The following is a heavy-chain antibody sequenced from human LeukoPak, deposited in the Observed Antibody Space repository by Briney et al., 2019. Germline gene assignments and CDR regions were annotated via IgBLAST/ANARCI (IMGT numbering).Heavy chain of an antibody. V-gene: IGHV3-7*01. CDR3: ARDDSSIAARPRNRGYYMDV. CDR2: VKEDGSEK. CDR1: GFTFRTYR. J-gene: IGHJ6*03. D-gene: IGHD6-6*01. Sequence: GGSLRLSCTGSGFTFRTYRMTWVRQAPGKGLEWVANVKEDGSEKYYLDSVKGRFTISRDNAKNSLYLQMNSLRAEDTAVYYCARDDSSIAARPRNRGYYMDVWGKGTTVTVSS.